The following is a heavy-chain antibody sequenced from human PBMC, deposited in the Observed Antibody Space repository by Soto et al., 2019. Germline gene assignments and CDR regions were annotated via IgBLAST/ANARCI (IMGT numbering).Heavy chain of an antibody. J-gene: IGHJ5*02. Sequence: SETLSLTCAVSGGSISSGGYSWSWIRQPPGKGLEWIGYIYHSGSTYYNPSLKSRVTISVDRSKNQFSLKLSSVTAADTAVYYCARTYPRQNWFDPWGQGTLVTVSS. CDR2: IYHSGST. V-gene: IGHV4-30-2*01. CDR3: ARTYPRQNWFDP. CDR1: GGSISSGGYS.